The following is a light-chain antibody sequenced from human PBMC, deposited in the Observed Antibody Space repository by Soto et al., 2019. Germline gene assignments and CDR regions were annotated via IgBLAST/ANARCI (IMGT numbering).Light chain of an antibody. CDR2: GAS. J-gene: IGKJ1*01. Sequence: IVMTQSPATLSVSPGERVTLSCRASQSVSPNLAWYQQKPGQAPRLLVSGASTRATGIPARFSGSGSGTEFTLTISSLQGEDFAVYYCKQYNNWWTFGQGTKVEIK. CDR1: QSVSPN. V-gene: IGKV3-15*01. CDR3: KQYNNWWT.